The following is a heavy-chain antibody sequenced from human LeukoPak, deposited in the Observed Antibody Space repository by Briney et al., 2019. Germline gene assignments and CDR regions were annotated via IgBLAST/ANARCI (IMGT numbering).Heavy chain of an antibody. V-gene: IGHV4-39*07. J-gene: IGHJ4*02. Sequence: SETLSLTCTVSGGSISSSSYYWGCIRQPPGKGLECIGSIYYSGSTYYNPSLKSRVTISVDKSKNQFSLKLSSVTAADTAVYYCATLNCSSTSCHYYFDYWGQGTLVTVSS. CDR1: GGSISSSSYY. D-gene: IGHD2-2*01. CDR3: ATLNCSSTSCHYYFDY. CDR2: IYYSGST.